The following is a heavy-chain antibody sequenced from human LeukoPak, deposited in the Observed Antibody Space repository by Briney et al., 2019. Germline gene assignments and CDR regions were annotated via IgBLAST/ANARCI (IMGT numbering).Heavy chain of an antibody. J-gene: IGHJ5*02. CDR3: ARHSMSSRGFGSPPNWFDP. D-gene: IGHD6-13*01. CDR1: GGSFSGSY. V-gene: IGHV4-34*01. CDR2: INQSGTT. Sequence: PSETLSLTFAVSGGSFSGSYWSWVRQPPGKGLEWIGEINQSGTTNYNPSLNSRVTISVDTSKNQFSLKLSSVTAADTAVYYCARHSMSSRGFGSPPNWFDPWGQGTLVTVSS.